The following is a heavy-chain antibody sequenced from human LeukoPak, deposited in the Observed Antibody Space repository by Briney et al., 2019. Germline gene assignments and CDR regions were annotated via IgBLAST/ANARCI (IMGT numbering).Heavy chain of an antibody. CDR1: GFTFSDYY. J-gene: IGHJ5*02. CDR3: ARDGLRIGGNNWFDP. Sequence: GGSLRLSSAASGFTFSDYYMSWVRQAPGKGLEWISYISSSSFTIYYADSVKGRFTISRDNAKNSLYLQMNSLRAEDTAVYYCARDGLRIGGNNWFDPWGQGTLVTVSS. D-gene: IGHD2-15*01. V-gene: IGHV3-11*04. CDR2: ISSSSFTI.